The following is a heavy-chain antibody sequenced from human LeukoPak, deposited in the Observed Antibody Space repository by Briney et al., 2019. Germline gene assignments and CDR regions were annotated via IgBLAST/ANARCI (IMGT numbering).Heavy chain of an antibody. D-gene: IGHD3-22*01. V-gene: IGHV1-18*01. Sequence: ASVKVSCKASGYTFTSYGISWVRQAPGQGLEWMGWISAYNGNINYAQKLQGRVTMTTDTSTSTAYMELRSLRSDDTAVYYCAREYYDSSGYFLADYWGQGTLVTVSS. J-gene: IGHJ4*02. CDR2: ISAYNGNI. CDR3: AREYYDSSGYFLADY. CDR1: GYTFTSYG.